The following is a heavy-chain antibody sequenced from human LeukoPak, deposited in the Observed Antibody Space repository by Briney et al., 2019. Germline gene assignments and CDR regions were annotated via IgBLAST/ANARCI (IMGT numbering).Heavy chain of an antibody. D-gene: IGHD1-26*01. J-gene: IGHJ4*02. CDR2: INHSGST. CDR1: GGSFSGYY. Sequence: SETLSLTCAVYGGSFSGYYWSWIRQPPGKGLEWIGEINHSGSTNYNPSLKSRVTISVDTSKNQFSLKLSSVTAADTAVYYCARHRSGNYGLKYYFDYWGQGTLVTVSS. CDR3: ARHRSGNYGLKYYFDY. V-gene: IGHV4-34*01.